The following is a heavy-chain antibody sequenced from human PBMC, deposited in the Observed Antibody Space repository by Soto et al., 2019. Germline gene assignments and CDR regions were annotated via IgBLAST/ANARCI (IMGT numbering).Heavy chain of an antibody. CDR2: ITPDNGNT. D-gene: IGHD2-15*01. CDR3: GKGEGFLDY. Sequence: QVPLVQSGAEVKKPGASVKVSCKASGYTFINYGITWVRQAPGQGLEWMGWITPDNGNTNYAQKLQGRVTMTPDTSTSTAYRELSSLRSDDTAVYYCGKGEGFLDYWGQGTLDTVSS. CDR1: GYTFINYG. J-gene: IGHJ4*02. V-gene: IGHV1-18*01.